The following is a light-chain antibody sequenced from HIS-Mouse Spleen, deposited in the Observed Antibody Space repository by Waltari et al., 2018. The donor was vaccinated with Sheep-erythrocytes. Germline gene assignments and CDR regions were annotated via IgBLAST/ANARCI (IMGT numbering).Light chain of an antibody. Sequence: QSALTQPRSVSGSPGQSVTISCTGTSSDVGGYNYVPWYHQPPGKAPKLIIYDVSKRPSGVPDRFSGSKSGNTASLTISGLQAEDEADYYCCSYAGSYNHVFATGTKVTVL. J-gene: IGLJ1*01. V-gene: IGLV2-11*02. CDR2: DVS. CDR3: CSYAGSYNHV. CDR1: SSDVGGYNY.